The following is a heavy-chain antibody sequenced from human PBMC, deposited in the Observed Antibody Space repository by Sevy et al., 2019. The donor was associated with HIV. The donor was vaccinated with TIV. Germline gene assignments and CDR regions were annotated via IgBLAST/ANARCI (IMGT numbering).Heavy chain of an antibody. J-gene: IGHJ4*02. CDR2: ISSTSKNI. Sequence: GGSLRLSCRASGFTFSSYSINWVRQAPGKGLEWISYISSTSKNIYYADSVKGRFTISRDNAKSSVYLQMSSLRDDDMAVYYCARVGTSGYTIDYWGQGTLVTVSS. CDR1: GFTFSSYS. V-gene: IGHV3-48*02. CDR3: ARVGTSGYTIDY. D-gene: IGHD3-22*01.